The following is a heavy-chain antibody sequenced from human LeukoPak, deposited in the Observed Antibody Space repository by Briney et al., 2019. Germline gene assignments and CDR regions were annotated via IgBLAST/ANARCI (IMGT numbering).Heavy chain of an antibody. V-gene: IGHV4-39*01. CDR1: GGSIRSTSYY. CDR2: VHYSGST. D-gene: IGHD6-19*01. CDR3: ARRSTVAGRGRFDP. J-gene: IGHJ5*02. Sequence: SETLSLTCTVSGGSIRSTSYYWGWIRQPPGKGLEWLGSVHYSGSTYDNPSLKSRVTISVDTSKNQFSLKLISVTAADTAVYYCARRSTVAGRGRFDPWGQGTLVTVSS.